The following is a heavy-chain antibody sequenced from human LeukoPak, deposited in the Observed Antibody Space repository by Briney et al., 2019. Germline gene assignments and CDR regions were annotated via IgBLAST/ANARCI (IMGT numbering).Heavy chain of an antibody. V-gene: IGHV1-3*01. Sequence: GASVKVSCKASGYTFTRYPMHWVRQAPGQRLEWMGWINAGNGDTKYSQKFQGRITITRDTSADTVYMELSSLRSEDTAVYYCARDQEGFDYWGQGTLVTVSS. CDR2: INAGNGDT. CDR3: ARDQEGFDY. CDR1: GYTFTRYP. J-gene: IGHJ4*02.